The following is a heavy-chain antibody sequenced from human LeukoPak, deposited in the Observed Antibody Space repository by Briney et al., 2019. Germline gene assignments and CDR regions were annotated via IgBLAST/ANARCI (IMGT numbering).Heavy chain of an antibody. CDR1: GGTFSSYA. D-gene: IGHD2-8*01. J-gene: IGHJ6*03. Sequence: PVKVSCKDSGGTFSSYAISWVRQAPGQGLEWMGGIIPIFGTANYAQKFQGRVTITTDESTSTAYMELSSLRSEDTAVYYCARSRYCTNGVCRRYYYMDVWGKGTTVTVSS. CDR2: IIPIFGTA. CDR3: ARSRYCTNGVCRRYYYMDV. V-gene: IGHV1-69*05.